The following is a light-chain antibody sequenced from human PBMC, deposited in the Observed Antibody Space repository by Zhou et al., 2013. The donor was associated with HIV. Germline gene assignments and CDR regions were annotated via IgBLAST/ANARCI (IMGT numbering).Light chain of an antibody. Sequence: AIQMTQSPSSLSASIGDRVTITCRASQDIRNELGWYQQTPGKAPKLLIYAASNLQTGVPSRFSGSGSGTEFTLTISSLQPEDFATYYCQQANSFPFTFGPGTQSGYQT. CDR2: AAS. V-gene: IGKV1-6*02. CDR3: QQANSFPFT. CDR1: QDIRNE. J-gene: IGKJ3*01.